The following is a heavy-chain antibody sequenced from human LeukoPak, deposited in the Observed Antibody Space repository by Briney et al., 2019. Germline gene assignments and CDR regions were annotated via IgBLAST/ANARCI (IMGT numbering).Heavy chain of an antibody. J-gene: IGHJ4*02. V-gene: IGHV3-30*02. CDR1: GFTFSSYG. D-gene: IGHD1-1*01. Sequence: PGGSLRLSCAASGFTFSSYGMHWVRQAPGEGLEWVAFIRYDGSNRYYTDSVKGRFTISRDNSKNTLYLQMNSLRAEDTAVYYCAKDGVATTGRAQNWGQGTLVTVSS. CDR3: AKDGVATTGRAQN. CDR2: IRYDGSNR.